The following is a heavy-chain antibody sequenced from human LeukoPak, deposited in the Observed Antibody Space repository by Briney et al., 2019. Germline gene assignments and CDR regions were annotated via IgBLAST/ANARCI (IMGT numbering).Heavy chain of an antibody. CDR3: ATRRLERRAGSWFDP. J-gene: IGHJ5*02. Sequence: ASVKVSCKASGYTFINYDINWVRQAPGQGLEWMGWMNPNSGNTGYAQKFQGRVTITRNTSISTAYMELNSLTSEDTAVYFCATRRLERRAGSWFDPWGQGTLVTVSS. D-gene: IGHD6-19*01. CDR2: MNPNSGNT. V-gene: IGHV1-8*03. CDR1: GYTFINYD.